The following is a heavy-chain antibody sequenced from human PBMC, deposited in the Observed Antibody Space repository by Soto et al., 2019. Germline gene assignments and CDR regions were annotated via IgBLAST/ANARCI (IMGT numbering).Heavy chain of an antibody. Sequence: QVQLVESGGGVVQPGRSLRLSCAASGFTFSSYAMHWVRQAPGKGLEWVAVISYDGSNKYYADSVKGRFTISRDNSKNTLYLQMNSLRAEDTAVYYCAAAGVVPADPLDYWGQGTLVTVSS. CDR2: ISYDGSNK. CDR1: GFTFSSYA. V-gene: IGHV3-30-3*01. J-gene: IGHJ4*02. D-gene: IGHD2-2*01. CDR3: AAAGVVPADPLDY.